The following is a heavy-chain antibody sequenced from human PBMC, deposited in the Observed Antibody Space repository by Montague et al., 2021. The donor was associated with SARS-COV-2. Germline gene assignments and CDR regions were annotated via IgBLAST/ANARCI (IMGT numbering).Heavy chain of an antibody. CDR2: VYYNGXT. J-gene: IGHJ5*02. CDR3: VRPGGSESHWFDR. D-gene: IGHD3-10*01. Sequence: SETLSLTCTVSGGSLVSSSYYWGWIRQPAGKGLEWIGRVYYNGXTXYXXXXKRRVTISLDTSENQISLKLESVTAADTAVYYCVRPGGSESHWFDRWGQGTLVTVSS. CDR1: GGSLVSSSYY. V-gene: IGHV4-39*01.